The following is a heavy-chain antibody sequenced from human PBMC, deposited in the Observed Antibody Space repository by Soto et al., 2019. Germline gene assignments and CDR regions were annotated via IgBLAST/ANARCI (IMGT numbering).Heavy chain of an antibody. Sequence: QVQLVQSGAEVKKPGSSVKVSCKASGGTFSSYAISWVRQAPGQGLEWMGGIIPIFGTADYAQKFQGSVTVTADECTGKADVALSSPGAEGTAVNSFARHYGGSVMSSRVGSYYCGMDVRSQEATVTVS. V-gene: IGHV1-69*12. CDR1: GGTFSSYA. CDR3: ARHYGGSVMSSRVGSYYCGMDV. D-gene: IGHD3-10*01. J-gene: IGHJ6*02. CDR2: IIPIFGTA.